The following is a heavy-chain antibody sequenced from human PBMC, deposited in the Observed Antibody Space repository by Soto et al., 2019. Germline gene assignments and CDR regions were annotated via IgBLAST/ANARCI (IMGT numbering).Heavy chain of an antibody. Sequence: SETLSLTCAVYGGSFSGYYWSWIRQPPGKGLEWIGEINHSGSTNYNPSLKSRVTISVDTSKNQFSLKLGSVTAADTAVYYCARSSVRHYYGSGSYYSYGMDVWGQGTTVTVSS. J-gene: IGHJ6*02. CDR3: ARSSVRHYYGSGSYYSYGMDV. CDR1: GGSFSGYY. D-gene: IGHD3-10*01. CDR2: INHSGST. V-gene: IGHV4-34*01.